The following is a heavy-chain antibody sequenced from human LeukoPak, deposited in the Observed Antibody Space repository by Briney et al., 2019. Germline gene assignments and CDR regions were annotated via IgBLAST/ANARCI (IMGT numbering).Heavy chain of an antibody. CDR1: GGSISSSSYY. J-gene: IGHJ5*02. Sequence: SETLSLTCTVSGGSISSSSYYWGWIRQPPGKGLEWIGSIYYSGSTYYNPSLKSRVTISVDTSKNQFSLKLSSVTAADTAVYYCASPSMVRGPWFDPWGQGTLVTVSS. V-gene: IGHV4-39*07. CDR2: IYYSGST. D-gene: IGHD3-10*01. CDR3: ASPSMVRGPWFDP.